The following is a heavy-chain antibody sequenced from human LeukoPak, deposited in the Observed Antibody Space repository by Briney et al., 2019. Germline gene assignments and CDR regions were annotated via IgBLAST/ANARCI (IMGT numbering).Heavy chain of an antibody. CDR2: IYYSGST. CDR1: SGSISSYY. J-gene: IGHJ4*02. CDR3: ARQGIAVFDY. V-gene: IGHV4-59*08. Sequence: PSETLSLTCTVSSGSISSYYWSWIRQPPGKGLEWIGYIYYSGSTNYNPSLKSRVTISVDTSKNQFSLKLSSVTAADTAVYYCARQGIAVFDYWGQGTLVTVSS. D-gene: IGHD6-19*01.